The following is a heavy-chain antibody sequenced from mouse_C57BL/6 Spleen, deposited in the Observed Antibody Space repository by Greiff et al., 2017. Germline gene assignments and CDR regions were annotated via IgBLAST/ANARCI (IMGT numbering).Heavy chain of an antibody. J-gene: IGHJ4*01. Sequence: EVKLVESGGGLVKPGGSLKLSCAASGFTFSSYAMSWVRQTPEKRLEWVATISDGGSYTYYPDNVKGRFTISRDNAKNNLYLQMSHLKSEDTAMYYCARSGSIFYYAMDYWGQRTSVTVSS. V-gene: IGHV5-4*03. CDR3: ARSGSIFYYAMDY. CDR2: ISDGGSYT. D-gene: IGHD1-1*01. CDR1: GFTFSSYA.